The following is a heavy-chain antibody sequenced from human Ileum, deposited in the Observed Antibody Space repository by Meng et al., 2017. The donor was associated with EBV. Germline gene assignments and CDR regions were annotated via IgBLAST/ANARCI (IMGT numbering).Heavy chain of an antibody. D-gene: IGHD2-2*01. Sequence: LVEAGGGLVKPGESLRLSCAGSRFTFNNAWVSWVRQAPGKGLEWIARIKDKSGGGTTDYAAPVKGRFSISRDESKNMVYLQMSSLKIEDTAVYYCVSSWVEPWGQGTLVTVSS. V-gene: IGHV3-15*01. CDR1: RFTFNNAW. CDR3: VSSWVEP. CDR2: IKDKSGGGTT. J-gene: IGHJ5*02.